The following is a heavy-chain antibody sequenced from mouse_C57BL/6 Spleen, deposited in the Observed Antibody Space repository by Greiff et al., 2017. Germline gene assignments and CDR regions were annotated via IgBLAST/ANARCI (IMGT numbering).Heavy chain of an antibody. CDR3: ARYSSNSAWFAY. Sequence: EVKLEESGGALVKPGGSLKLSCAASGFTFSDYGMHWVRQAPVKGLEWVAYISSGSSTIYYADTVKGRFTISRDNAKNTLYLQMTSLRSEDTAMYYCARYSSNSAWFAYWGQGTLVTVSA. J-gene: IGHJ3*01. CDR2: ISSGSSTI. D-gene: IGHD2-5*01. V-gene: IGHV5-17*01. CDR1: GFTFSDYG.